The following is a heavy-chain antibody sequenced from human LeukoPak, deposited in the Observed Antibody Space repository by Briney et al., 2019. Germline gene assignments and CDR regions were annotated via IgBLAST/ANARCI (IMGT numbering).Heavy chain of an antibody. D-gene: IGHD6-25*01. J-gene: IGHJ4*02. CDR2: ISYDGSNK. CDR1: GFTFSSYA. Sequence: PGGSLRLSCAASGFTFSSYAMHWDRQAPGKGLEWVAVISYDGSNKYYADSVKGRFTISRDNSKNTLYLQMNSLRVEDTAVYYCARDPEQRWGQGTLVTVSS. V-gene: IGHV3-30-3*01. CDR3: ARDPEQR.